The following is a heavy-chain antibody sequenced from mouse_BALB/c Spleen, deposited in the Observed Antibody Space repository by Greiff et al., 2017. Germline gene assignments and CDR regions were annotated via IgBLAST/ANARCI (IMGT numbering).Heavy chain of an antibody. CDR3: ARTDGYYDYFDY. Sequence: VMLVESGPGLVQPSQSLSITCTVSGFSLTSYGVHWVRQSPGKGLEWLGVIWSGGSTDYNAAFISRLSISKDNSKSQVFFKMNSLQANDTAIYYCARTDGYYDYFDYWGQGTTLTVSS. CDR2: IWSGGST. J-gene: IGHJ2*01. D-gene: IGHD2-3*01. V-gene: IGHV2-2*02. CDR1: GFSLTSYG.